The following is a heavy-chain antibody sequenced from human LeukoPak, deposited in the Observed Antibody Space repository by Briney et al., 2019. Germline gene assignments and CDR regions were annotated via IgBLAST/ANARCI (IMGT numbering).Heavy chain of an antibody. CDR3: ARSGRDFWSGTSSGIDY. CDR2: FSYSGNT. V-gene: IGHV4-39*01. CDR1: SGSITSSSYY. J-gene: IGHJ4*02. Sequence: SETLSLTCTVSSGSITSSSYYWGWIREPPGTGLEWIGSFSYSGNTYYKQSLKSRVTISVDTSKDQVYLKLSSVTAADTAVYYCARSGRDFWSGTSSGIDYWGQGTLVTVSS. D-gene: IGHD3-3*01.